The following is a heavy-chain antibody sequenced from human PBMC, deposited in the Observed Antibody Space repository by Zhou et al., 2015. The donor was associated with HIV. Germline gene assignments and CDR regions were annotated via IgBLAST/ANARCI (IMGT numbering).Heavy chain of an antibody. V-gene: IGHV1-69*06. J-gene: IGHJ4*02. Sequence: SSYAISWVRQAPGQGLEWMGGIIPIFGTANYAQKFQGRVTITADKSTSTAYMELSSLRSEDTAVYYCARTGPKSYGDYVFDYWGQGTLVTVSS. D-gene: IGHD4-17*01. CDR1: SSYA. CDR3: ARTGPKSYGDYVFDY. CDR2: IIPIFGTA.